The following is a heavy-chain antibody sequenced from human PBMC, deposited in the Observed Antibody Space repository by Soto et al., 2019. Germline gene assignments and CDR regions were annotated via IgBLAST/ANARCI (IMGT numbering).Heavy chain of an antibody. J-gene: IGHJ4*02. V-gene: IGHV4-59*01. CDR3: ARDSRLGFPDY. D-gene: IGHD3-16*01. CDR1: GGSIDSYY. Sequence: QVQLQESGPGLVKPSETLSLTRTVSGGSIDSYYWSWIRQPPGKGLEWIGYIYYSGSTNYNPSLKSRVTISVDTSKNQFSLKLNSVTAADTAVYYCARDSRLGFPDYWGQGTLVNVSS. CDR2: IYYSGST.